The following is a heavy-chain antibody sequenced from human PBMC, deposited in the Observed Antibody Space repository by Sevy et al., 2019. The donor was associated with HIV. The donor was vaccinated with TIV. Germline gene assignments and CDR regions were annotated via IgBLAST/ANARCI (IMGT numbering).Heavy chain of an antibody. CDR3: ATHALSITIFGVVTRNWFDP. Sequence: SETLSLTCTVSGGSISRNSHYWGWIRQPPGKGLEWIGSIYYSGSTYYNPSLKSRVTISGDTSKNLFSLKLSSVTAADTAVYYCATHALSITIFGVVTRNWFDPWGQGTLVTVSS. D-gene: IGHD3-3*01. CDR1: GGSISRNSHY. V-gene: IGHV4-39*01. CDR2: IYYSGST. J-gene: IGHJ5*02.